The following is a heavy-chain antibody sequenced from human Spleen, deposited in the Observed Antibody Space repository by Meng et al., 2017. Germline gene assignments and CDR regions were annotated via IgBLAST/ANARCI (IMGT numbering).Heavy chain of an antibody. Sequence: GGSLRLSCAASGFTFSDYYMNWIRQAPGKGLECVSYITGSGRTIYYADSVKGRFTISRDNAKNSLYLQMNSLRAEDTAVYYCARDLYFGSGTYHNGFDYWGQGTLVTVSS. J-gene: IGHJ4*02. V-gene: IGHV3-11*04. CDR3: ARDLYFGSGTYHNGFDY. D-gene: IGHD3-10*01. CDR1: GFTFSDYY. CDR2: ITGSGRTI.